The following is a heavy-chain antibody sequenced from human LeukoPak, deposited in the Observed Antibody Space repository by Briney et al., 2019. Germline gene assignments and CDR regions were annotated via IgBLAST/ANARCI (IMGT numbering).Heavy chain of an antibody. CDR2: ISSGGDTI. CDR3: AREVGYYYYYMDV. Sequence: GGSLRLSCAASGFTFSSYIMSWVRQAPGKGLEWLSYISSGGDTIYYADSVKGRFTISRDSAKNSLYLQMSSLRAEDTAVYYCAREVGYYYYYMDVWGKGTTVTVSS. V-gene: IGHV3-48*01. CDR1: GFTFSSYI. J-gene: IGHJ6*03. D-gene: IGHD1-26*01.